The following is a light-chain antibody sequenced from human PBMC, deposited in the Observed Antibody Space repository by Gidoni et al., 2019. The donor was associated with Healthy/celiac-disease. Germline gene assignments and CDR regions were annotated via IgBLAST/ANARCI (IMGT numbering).Light chain of an antibody. J-gene: IGKJ4*01. CDR2: AAS. CDR1: QGISSY. V-gene: IGKV1-8*01. CDR3: QQYYSYPLT. Sequence: AIRITQSPSSLSASQGDRVTITCRASQGISSYLAWYQQKPGKAPKLLIYAASTLQSGVPSRFSGSGSGTDFTLTISSLHSEDFATYYCQQYYSYPLTFGGGTKVEIK.